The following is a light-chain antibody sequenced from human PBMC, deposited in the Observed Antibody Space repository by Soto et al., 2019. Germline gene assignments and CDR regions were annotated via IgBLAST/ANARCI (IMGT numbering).Light chain of an antibody. CDR2: KVS. CDR3: MQGTHCPKLT. Sequence: DVVMTQSPLSLPVTLGQPASISCRSSLSLVYSDGNTYLNWFQQRPGQSPRRLIYKVSNRDAGVPDRFSGSGSGTDFTLKISRVEAEDVRVYYCMQGTHCPKLTFGGGTKVDIK. J-gene: IGKJ4*01. CDR1: LSLVYSDGNTY. V-gene: IGKV2-30*01.